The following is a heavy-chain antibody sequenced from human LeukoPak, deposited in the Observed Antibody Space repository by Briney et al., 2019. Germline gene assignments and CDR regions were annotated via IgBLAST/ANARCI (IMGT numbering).Heavy chain of an antibody. CDR1: GGSISSSSYY. D-gene: IGHD1-26*01. Sequence: SEALSLTCTVSGGSISSSSYYWGWIRQPPGRGLEWIGTIYYSGSTYYKPSLKSRVTISVDTSKNQFSLKLSSVTAADTAVYYCARGGGSYGRYYYMDVWGKGTTVTISS. J-gene: IGHJ6*03. CDR2: IYYSGST. V-gene: IGHV4-39*07. CDR3: ARGGGSYGRYYYMDV.